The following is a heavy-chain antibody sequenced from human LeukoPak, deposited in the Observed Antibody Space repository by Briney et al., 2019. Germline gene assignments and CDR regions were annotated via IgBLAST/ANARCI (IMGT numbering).Heavy chain of an antibody. Sequence: SETLSLTCTVSGGSISSYYWSWIRQPAGKGLEWIGRIYTSGSTNYNPSLKSRVTMSVDTSKNQFSLKLSSVTAADTAVYYCARLIIAVAASWPFFDYWGQGTLVTVSS. CDR3: ARLIIAVAASWPFFDY. J-gene: IGHJ4*02. D-gene: IGHD6-19*01. CDR2: IYTSGST. V-gene: IGHV4-4*07. CDR1: GGSISSYY.